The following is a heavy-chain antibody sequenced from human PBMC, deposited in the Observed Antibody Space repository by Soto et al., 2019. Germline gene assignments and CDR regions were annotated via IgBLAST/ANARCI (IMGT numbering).Heavy chain of an antibody. CDR1: GYTFTRYG. CDR2: INTYNGNT. V-gene: IGHV1-18*01. J-gene: IGHJ6*02. D-gene: IGHD3-16*01. CDR3: AMVDVYVTPSPQDV. Sequence: QVQLVQSGAEVKNPGASVKVSCKASGYTFTRYGIGWARQAPGQGLEWMGWINTYNGNTNYAQNVQGRVTLTTDTSKSTAYMERRSRRSNDTAIYYCAMVDVYVTPSPQDVWGQGTTVIVSS.